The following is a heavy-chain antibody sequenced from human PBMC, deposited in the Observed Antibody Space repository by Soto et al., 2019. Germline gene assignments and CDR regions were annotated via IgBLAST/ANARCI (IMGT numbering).Heavy chain of an antibody. V-gene: IGHV3-53*01. CDR3: AGKSGIRGSPHYYYYGMDV. D-gene: IGHD3-10*01. Sequence: EVQLLESGGHLVQPGGSLRLSCAASGFTVSSNYMSWVRQAPGKGLEWVSVIYSGGSTYYADSVKGRFTISRDNSKNTLYLQMNSLRAEDTAVYYCAGKSGIRGSPHYYYYGMDVWGQGTTVTVSS. CDR1: GFTVSSNY. J-gene: IGHJ6*02. CDR2: IYSGGST.